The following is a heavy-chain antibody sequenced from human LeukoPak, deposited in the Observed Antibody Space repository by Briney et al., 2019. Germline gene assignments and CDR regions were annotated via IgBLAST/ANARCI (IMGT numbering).Heavy chain of an antibody. Sequence: SETLSLTCTVSGGSITSNHYYWGWIRQPPGKGLEWIGSISYGGSTHYNPSLKSRVTMSVDTSKNQFSLKLRSVTATDTAVYHCATSPGADYGGDHWFDPWGQGTLLTVSS. CDR3: ATSPGADYGGDHWFDP. CDR1: GGSITSNHYY. CDR2: ISYGGST. D-gene: IGHD4-23*01. V-gene: IGHV4-39*01. J-gene: IGHJ5*02.